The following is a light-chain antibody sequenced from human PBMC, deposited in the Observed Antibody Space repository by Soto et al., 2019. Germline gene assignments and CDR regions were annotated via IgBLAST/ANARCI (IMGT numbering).Light chain of an antibody. CDR1: TSNIGTNF. CDR3: ASWDTSLKGWV. V-gene: IGLV1-47*01. CDR2: FDS. Sequence: QAVVTQPPSASGTPGQRVTISCSGATSNIGTNFVYWYQQFPGTAPKLLLYFDSQRPSGVPDRFSGSRSGTSASLAISGLRPEDEADYYCASWDTSLKGWVFGGGTKLTVL. J-gene: IGLJ3*02.